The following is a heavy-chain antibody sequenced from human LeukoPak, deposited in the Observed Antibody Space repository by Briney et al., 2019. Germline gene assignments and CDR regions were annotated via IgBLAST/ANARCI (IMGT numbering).Heavy chain of an antibody. J-gene: IGHJ4*02. V-gene: IGHV3-30*18. CDR1: GFTFSSYG. D-gene: IGHD3-3*01. CDR3: AKALPKDDFWSGYYLEGYFDY. Sequence: GGSLRLSCAASGFTFSSYGMHWVRQAPGKGLEWVAVISYDGSNKYYADSVKGRFTISRDNSKNTLYLQMNSLRAEDTAVYYCAKALPKDDFWSGYYLEGYFDYWGQGTLVTVSS. CDR2: ISYDGSNK.